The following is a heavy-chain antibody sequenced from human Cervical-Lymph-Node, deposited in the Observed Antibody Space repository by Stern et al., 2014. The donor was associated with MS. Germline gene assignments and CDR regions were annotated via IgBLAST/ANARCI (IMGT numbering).Heavy chain of an antibody. CDR2: IYPGDSDT. D-gene: IGHD3-10*01. J-gene: IGHJ4*02. CDR1: GYGFTDYW. Sequence: VQLVQSGAEVKKPGESLRISCKGSGYGFTDYWIGWVRQVPGRGLEWLGTIYPGDSDTRYRPSFQGQVTISPHQSLTTPLLQWRSMKASDTAIYYCARKTGGFDRWGQGTLVTVSS. CDR3: ARKTGGFDR. V-gene: IGHV5-51*03.